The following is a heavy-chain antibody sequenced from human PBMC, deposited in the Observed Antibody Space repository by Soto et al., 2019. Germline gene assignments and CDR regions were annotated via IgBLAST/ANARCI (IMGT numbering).Heavy chain of an antibody. V-gene: IGHV3-23*01. D-gene: IGHD6-19*01. Sequence: GGSLRLSCAASGFTFSSYAMSWVRQAPGKGLEWVSAISGSGGSAYYADSVKGRFTISRDNSKNTLYLQMNSLRAEDTAVYYCANGIAVAPQDYWGQRTLVIVSS. J-gene: IGHJ4*02. CDR2: ISGSGGSA. CDR1: GFTFSSYA. CDR3: ANGIAVAPQDY.